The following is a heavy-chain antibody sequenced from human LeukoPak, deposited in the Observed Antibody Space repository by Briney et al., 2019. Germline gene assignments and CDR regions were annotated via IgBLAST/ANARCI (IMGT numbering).Heavy chain of an antibody. CDR2: IKSKTDGGTT. CDR1: GFTFSNAW. J-gene: IGHJ4*02. CDR3: TTGTSGATVTTAFRSDY. Sequence: GGSLRLSCAASGFTFSNAWMSWVRQAPGKGLEWVGRIKSKTDGGTTDYAAPVKGRFTISRDDSKNTLYLQMNSLKTEDTAVYYCTTGTSGATVTTAFRSDYWGQGTLVTVSS. D-gene: IGHD4-17*01. V-gene: IGHV3-15*01.